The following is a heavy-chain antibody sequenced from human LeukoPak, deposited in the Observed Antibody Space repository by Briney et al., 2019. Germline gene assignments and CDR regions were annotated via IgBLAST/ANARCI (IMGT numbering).Heavy chain of an antibody. J-gene: IGHJ4*02. CDR2: IVVGSGNT. D-gene: IGHD3-22*01. CDR1: GFTFTSSA. CDR3: AAHFDYYDSSGYNDY. V-gene: IGHV1-58*02. Sequence: ASVKVSCKASGFTFTSSAMQWVRQVRGQRLEWIGWIVVGSGNTNYAQKFQERVTITRDMSTSTAYMELSSLRSEDTAVYYCAAHFDYYDSSGYNDYWGQGTLVTVSS.